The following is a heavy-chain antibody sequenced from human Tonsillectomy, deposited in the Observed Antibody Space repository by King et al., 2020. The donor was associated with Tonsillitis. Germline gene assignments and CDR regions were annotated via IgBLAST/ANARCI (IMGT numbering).Heavy chain of an antibody. D-gene: IGHD2-2*02. V-gene: IGHV3-20*04. CDR1: GFTFDDYA. J-gene: IGHJ4*02. Sequence: QLVQSGGGVVRPGGSLRLSCAASGFTFDDYAMSWVRQAPGKGLEWVSGINWNADSTDYADSVKGRFTISRDNAKSSLYLQMNSLRAEDTALYYCARVQLYTSLALDYWGQGTLVTVSS. CDR2: INWNADST. CDR3: ARVQLYTSLALDY.